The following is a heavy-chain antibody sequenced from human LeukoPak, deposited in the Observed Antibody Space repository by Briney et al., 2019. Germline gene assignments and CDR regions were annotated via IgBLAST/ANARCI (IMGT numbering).Heavy chain of an antibody. D-gene: IGHD3-22*01. V-gene: IGHV4-61*08. CDR1: GGSISSGGYY. J-gene: IGHJ4*02. CDR2: IYYSGST. Sequence: TPSETGSLICTVSGGSISSGGYYWSWIRQHPGKGLEWIGYIYYSGSTNYNPSLKGRVTISIDTSRSQFSLKLSSVTAADTAVYYCARQAHITMMHYWGQGTLVTVSS. CDR3: ARQAHITMMHY.